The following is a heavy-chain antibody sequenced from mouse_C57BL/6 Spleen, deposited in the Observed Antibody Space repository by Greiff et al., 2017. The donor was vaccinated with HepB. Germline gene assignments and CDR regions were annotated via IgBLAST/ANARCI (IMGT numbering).Heavy chain of an antibody. J-gene: IGHJ2*01. CDR1: GYTFTSYG. CDR3: AREEDGFDY. V-gene: IGHV1-81*01. D-gene: IGHD2-3*01. CDR2: IYPRSGNT. Sequence: QVHVKQSGAELARPGASVKLSCKASGYTFTSYGISWVKQRTGQGLEWIGEIYPRSGNTYYNEKFKGKATLTADKSSSTAYMELRSLTSEDSAVYFCAREEDGFDYWGQGTTLTVSS.